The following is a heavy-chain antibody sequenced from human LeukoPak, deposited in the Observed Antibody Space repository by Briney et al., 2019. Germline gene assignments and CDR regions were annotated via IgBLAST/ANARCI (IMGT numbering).Heavy chain of an antibody. CDR1: GFTFSSYA. V-gene: IGHV3-23*01. CDR3: AKASFLDYGDYWYAFDI. J-gene: IGHJ3*02. CDR2: ISASGGST. D-gene: IGHD4-17*01. Sequence: GGSLRPSCAASGFTFSSYAMSWVRQAPGKGLEWVSAISASGGSTYYADSVKGRFTLSRDHSKNTLYLQMNSLRAEDTAVYYCAKASFLDYGDYWYAFDIWGQGTMVTVSS.